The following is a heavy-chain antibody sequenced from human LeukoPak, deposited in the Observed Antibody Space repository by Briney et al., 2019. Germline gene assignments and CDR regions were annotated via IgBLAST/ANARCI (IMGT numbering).Heavy chain of an antibody. D-gene: IGHD6-13*01. Sequence: GGSLRLSCAASGFSFSSYWMSWVGQAPGKGLEWVANIKQDGSEKYYVAHVKGRFTIARDNDKNSLYLQMNSLRADDTAVYCCAIDLSSIAASGIFDYWGEGTLVTVSS. CDR3: AIDLSSIAASGIFDY. J-gene: IGHJ4*02. V-gene: IGHV3-7*01. CDR1: GFSFSSYW. CDR2: IKQDGSEK.